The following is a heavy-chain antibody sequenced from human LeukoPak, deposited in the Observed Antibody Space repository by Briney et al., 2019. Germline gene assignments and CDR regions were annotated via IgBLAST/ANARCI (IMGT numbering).Heavy chain of an antibody. CDR2: ISSSGSTI. D-gene: IGHD3-10*01. V-gene: IGHV3-48*03. Sequence: GGSLRLSCAASGFTFSSYEMNWVRQAPGKGLEWVSYISSSGSTIYYADSVKGRFTISRDNAKNSLNLQMNSLRAEDTAVYYCAKDGVPSRWFGRNYFDYWGQGTLVTVSS. J-gene: IGHJ4*02. CDR1: GFTFSSYE. CDR3: AKDGVPSRWFGRNYFDY.